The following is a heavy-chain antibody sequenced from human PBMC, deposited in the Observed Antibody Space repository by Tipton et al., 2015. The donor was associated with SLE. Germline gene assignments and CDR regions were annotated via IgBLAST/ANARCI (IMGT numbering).Heavy chain of an antibody. Sequence: TLSLTCAVYGGSFSGYYWSWIRQPPGKGLEWIGEINHSGSTNYNPSLKSRVTISVDTSKNQFSLKLSSVTAADTAVYYCATLAAAGDFDLWGRGTLVTVSS. CDR2: INHSGST. D-gene: IGHD6-13*01. CDR3: ATLAAAGDFDL. J-gene: IGHJ2*01. V-gene: IGHV4-34*01. CDR1: GGSFSGYY.